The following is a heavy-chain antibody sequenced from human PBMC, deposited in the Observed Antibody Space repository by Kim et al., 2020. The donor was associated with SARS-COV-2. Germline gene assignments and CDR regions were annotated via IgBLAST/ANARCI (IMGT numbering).Heavy chain of an antibody. D-gene: IGHD3-10*01. J-gene: IGHJ6*02. Sequence: SETLSLTCTVSGGSISSYYWSWIRQPPGKGLEWIGYIYYSGSTNYNPSLKSRVTISVDTSKTQFSLKLSSVTAADTAVYYCSRAGEGVIIPYYYYVMDVWGQGTTVTVSS. V-gene: IGHV4-59*01. CDR1: GGSISSYY. CDR2: IYYSGST. CDR3: SRAGEGVIIPYYYYVMDV.